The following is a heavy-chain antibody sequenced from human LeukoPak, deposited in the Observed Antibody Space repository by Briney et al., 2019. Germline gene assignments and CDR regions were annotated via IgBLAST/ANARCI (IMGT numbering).Heavy chain of an antibody. CDR1: GFTFSGSA. J-gene: IGHJ4*02. V-gene: IGHV3-73*01. D-gene: IGHD2-8*02. CDR2: IRSKANSYAT. CDR3: AKGTLGSCSGVTCYDFDN. Sequence: GGSLRLSCAASGFTFSGSAMHWVRQASGKGLEWVGRIRSKANSYATAYAASVKGRFTISRDDSKNTLYLQMNSLRAEDTALYYCAKGTLGSCSGVTCYDFDNWGQGTLVTVSS.